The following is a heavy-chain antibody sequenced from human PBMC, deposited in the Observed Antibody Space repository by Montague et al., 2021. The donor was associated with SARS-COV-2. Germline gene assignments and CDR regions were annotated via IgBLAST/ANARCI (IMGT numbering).Heavy chain of an antibody. Sequence: SLRLSCAASGFAFSSYAMSWVRQAPGKGLEWVSIVSDCGGTTYYGDSVKGRFTASRDNSKNTVDLQLNSLRGEDTAVYYCAKGGGTYFHWYFDLWGRGTLVSVSS. V-gene: IGHV3-23*01. CDR1: GFAFSSYA. CDR2: VSDCGGTT. J-gene: IGHJ2*01. D-gene: IGHD1-26*01. CDR3: AKGGGTYFHWYFDL.